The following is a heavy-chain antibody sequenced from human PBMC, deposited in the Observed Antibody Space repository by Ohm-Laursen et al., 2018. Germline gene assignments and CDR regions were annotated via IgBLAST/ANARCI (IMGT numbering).Heavy chain of an antibody. J-gene: IGHJ6*02. CDR3: ARDVAHGGYGFGMDV. CDR2: ITTTGGST. D-gene: IGHD5-12*01. Sequence: SLRLSCAASGFTFSRYDMRWVRQAPGKGLEWVSTITTTGGSTFYPDSVKGRFTISRDNAKNPLYLQMNSLRAKDTAVYYCARDVAHGGYGFGMDVWGQGTTVTVSS. CDR1: GFTFSRYD. V-gene: IGHV3-21*01.